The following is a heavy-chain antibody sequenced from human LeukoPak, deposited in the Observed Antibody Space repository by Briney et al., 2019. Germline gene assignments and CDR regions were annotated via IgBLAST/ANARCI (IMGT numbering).Heavy chain of an antibody. CDR1: GGSICSHY. Sequence: PSETLSLTCTVSGGSICSHYWSWIRQPPGKGLEWIGYIYYSGSTNYNPSLKSRVTISVDTSKNQLSLKLSSVTAADTAVYYCARYYDFRSGFGYWGQGTLVTVSS. V-gene: IGHV4-59*11. CDR2: IYYSGST. J-gene: IGHJ4*02. CDR3: ARYYDFRSGFGY. D-gene: IGHD3-3*01.